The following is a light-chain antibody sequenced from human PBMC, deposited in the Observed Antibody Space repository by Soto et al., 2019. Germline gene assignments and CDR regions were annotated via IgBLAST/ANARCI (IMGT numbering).Light chain of an antibody. V-gene: IGLV1-40*01. J-gene: IGLJ2*01. CDR1: SSNIGAAYD. CDR3: QSYDSSLRDVV. CDR2: GDT. Sequence: QSVLTQPPSVSGAPGQRVTISCTGSSSNIGAAYDVHRYQHPPGTAPKLLIYGDTNRPSGVPDRFSGSKSGTSASLAITGLQAEDEADYYCQSYDSSLRDVVFGGGTQLTVL.